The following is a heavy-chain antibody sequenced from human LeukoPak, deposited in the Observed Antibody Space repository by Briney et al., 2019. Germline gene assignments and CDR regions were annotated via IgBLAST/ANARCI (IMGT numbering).Heavy chain of an antibody. Sequence: GGSLRLSCAASGFTFSSYAMSWVRQAPGEGLEWVSGISGSGGSTYYADSVKGRFTISRDNSKNTLYLQMDSLRAEDTAVYYCAKDLEGYCSSTSCSDYWGQGTLVTVSS. CDR2: ISGSGGST. D-gene: IGHD2-2*01. CDR1: GFTFSSYA. CDR3: AKDLEGYCSSTSCSDY. V-gene: IGHV3-23*01. J-gene: IGHJ4*02.